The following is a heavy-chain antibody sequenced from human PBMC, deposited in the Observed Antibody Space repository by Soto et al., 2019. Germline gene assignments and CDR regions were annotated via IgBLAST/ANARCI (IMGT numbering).Heavy chain of an antibody. J-gene: IGHJ4*02. CDR2: ISGSGGST. CDR1: GFTFSSYA. CDR3: AKKDSLTRLAYFDY. V-gene: IGHV3-23*01. Sequence: PGGSLRLSCAASGFTFSSYAMHWVRQAPGKGLEWVSAISGSGGSTYYADSVKGRFTISRDNSKNTLYLQMNSLRAEDTAVYYCAKKDSLTRLAYFDYCGQGTLVTVSS. D-gene: IGHD3-3*01.